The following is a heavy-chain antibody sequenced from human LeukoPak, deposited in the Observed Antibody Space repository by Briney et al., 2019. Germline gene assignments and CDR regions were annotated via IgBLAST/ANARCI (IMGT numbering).Heavy chain of an antibody. J-gene: IGHJ4*02. V-gene: IGHV3-30-3*01. CDR1: GFTFSSYA. CDR3: ASQTDNSSGLDY. CDR2: ISYDGSNK. D-gene: IGHD6-19*01. Sequence: PGGSLRLSCAASGFTFSSYAMHWVRQAPGKGLEWVAVISYDGSNKYYADSVKGRFTISRDNSKNTLYLQMNSLRAEDTAVYYCASQTDNSSGLDYWGQGTLVTVSS.